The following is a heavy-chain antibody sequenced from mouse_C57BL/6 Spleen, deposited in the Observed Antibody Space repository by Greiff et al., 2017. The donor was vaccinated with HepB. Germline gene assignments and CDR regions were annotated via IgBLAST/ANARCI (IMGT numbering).Heavy chain of an antibody. CDR2: ISYDGSN. V-gene: IGHV3-6*01. CDR3: ASSNYGY. CDR1: GYSITSGYY. D-gene: IGHD2-5*01. J-gene: IGHJ2*01. Sequence: EVQLVESGPGLMKPSQSLSLTCSVTGYSITSGYYWNWIRQFPGNKLEWMGYISYDGSNNYNPSLKNRISITRDTSKNQFFLKLNSVTTEDTATYYCASSNYGYWGQGTTLTVSS.